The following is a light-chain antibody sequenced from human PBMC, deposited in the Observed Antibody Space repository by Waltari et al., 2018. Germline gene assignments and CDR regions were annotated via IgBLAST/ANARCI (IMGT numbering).Light chain of an antibody. J-gene: IGKJ1*01. Sequence: EIVLTQSPGTLSLSPGERATPSCRASQSISSSYLAWYQQIRGQPPRLLIYATSTRATGIPARFSGSGSATDFTLTISRLEPEDFAVYYCQQYATSPWTFGQGTSVEFK. CDR1: QSISSSY. CDR3: QQYATSPWT. CDR2: ATS. V-gene: IGKV3-20*01.